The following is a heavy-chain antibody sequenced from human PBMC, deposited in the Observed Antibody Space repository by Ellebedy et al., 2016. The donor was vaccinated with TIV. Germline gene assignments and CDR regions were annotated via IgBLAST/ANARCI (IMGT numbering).Heavy chain of an antibody. CDR1: GGTFSSYA. J-gene: IGHJ6*02. CDR3: ARRGYGDYEFWYYGMDV. D-gene: IGHD4-17*01. Sequence: AASVKVSCKASGGTFSSYAISWVRQAPGQGLEWMGRIIPILGIANYAQKFQGRVTITADKSTSTAYMELSSLRSEDTAVYYCARRGYGDYEFWYYGMDVWGQGTTVTVSS. CDR2: IIPILGIA. V-gene: IGHV1-69*04.